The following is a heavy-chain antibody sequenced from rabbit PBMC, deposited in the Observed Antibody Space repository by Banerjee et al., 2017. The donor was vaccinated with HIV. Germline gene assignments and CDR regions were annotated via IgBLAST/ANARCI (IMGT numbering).Heavy chain of an antibody. D-gene: IGHD3-1*01. CDR2: IANGDGST. Sequence: QSVEESGGHLVKPGASLTLTCKASGFTFSSYGMSWVRQAPGKGREQIACIANGDGSTYYAGCAKGRFSISKPSSTSMTLQTTSLTAADTATYFCARRADSTTDGLNLWG. CDR3: ARRADSTTDGLNL. CDR1: GFTFSSYG. V-gene: IGHV1S40*01. J-gene: IGHJ4*01.